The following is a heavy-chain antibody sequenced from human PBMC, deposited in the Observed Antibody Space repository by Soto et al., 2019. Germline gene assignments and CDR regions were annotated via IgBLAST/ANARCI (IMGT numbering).Heavy chain of an antibody. Sequence: QVQLVESGGGVVQPGRSLRLSCAASGFTFSSYGMHWVRQAPGKGLEWVAVISYDGSDKYYADSVKGRFTISRDNSKNTLYLHMNSLRAEDTAVYYCAKDRGGDTTPLDYWGQGTLVTVSS. CDR1: GFTFSSYG. V-gene: IGHV3-30*18. CDR2: ISYDGSDK. D-gene: IGHD2-21*02. J-gene: IGHJ4*02. CDR3: AKDRGGDTTPLDY.